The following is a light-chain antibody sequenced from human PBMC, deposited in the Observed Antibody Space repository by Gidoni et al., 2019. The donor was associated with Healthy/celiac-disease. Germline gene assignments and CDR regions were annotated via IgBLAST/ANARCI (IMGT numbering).Light chain of an antibody. Sequence: DIVMTQSPLSLPVTPGEPASISCRSSQSLLHSNGYNYLDWYLQKPGQSPQLLIYLGSNRASGVPDRFSGSGSGTDFTLKISRVEAEDVGVYYCMQALQIRTFXXXTKVEIK. J-gene: IGKJ1*01. CDR2: LGS. V-gene: IGKV2-28*01. CDR1: QSLLHSNGYNY. CDR3: MQALQIRT.